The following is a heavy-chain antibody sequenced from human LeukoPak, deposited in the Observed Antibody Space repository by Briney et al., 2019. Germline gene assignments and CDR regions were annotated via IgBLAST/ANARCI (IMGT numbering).Heavy chain of an antibody. Sequence: ASVKVSCKASGGTFSSYAISWVRQAPGQGLEWMGGIIPIFGTANYAQKFQGRVTITADKSTSTAYMGLSSLRSDDTALYYCARTLYIAAVPGGFDYWGQGTLVTVSS. J-gene: IGHJ4*02. CDR3: ARTLYIAAVPGGFDY. CDR1: GGTFSSYA. V-gene: IGHV1-69*06. CDR2: IIPIFGTA. D-gene: IGHD6-13*01.